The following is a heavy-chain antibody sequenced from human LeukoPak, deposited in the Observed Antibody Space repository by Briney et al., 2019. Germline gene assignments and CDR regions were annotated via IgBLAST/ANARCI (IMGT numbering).Heavy chain of an antibody. CDR2: ISGSGGST. J-gene: IGHJ4*02. Sequence: GGSLSLSCAASGFTFSSYAMSWVRQAPGKGLEWVSAISGSGGSTYYADSVKGRFTISRDNSKNTLYLQMNSLRAEDTAVYYCAKHGSYYGSVLDYFDYWGQGTLVTVSS. CDR3: AKHGSYYGSVLDYFDY. CDR1: GFTFSSYA. V-gene: IGHV3-23*01. D-gene: IGHD3-10*01.